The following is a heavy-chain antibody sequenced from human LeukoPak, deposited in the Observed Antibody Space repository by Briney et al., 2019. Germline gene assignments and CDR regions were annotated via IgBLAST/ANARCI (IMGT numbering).Heavy chain of an antibody. CDR1: GFTFSSYG. CDR2: IRYDGSNK. J-gene: IGHJ4*02. D-gene: IGHD2-21*01. CDR3: AKSIVVVIYHFDY. Sequence: GGSLRLSCAAPGFTFSSYGMHWVRQAPGKGLEWVAFIRYDGSNKYYADSVKGRFTISRDNSKNTLYLQMNSLRAEDTAVYYCAKSIVVVIYHFDYWGQGTLVTVSS. V-gene: IGHV3-30*02.